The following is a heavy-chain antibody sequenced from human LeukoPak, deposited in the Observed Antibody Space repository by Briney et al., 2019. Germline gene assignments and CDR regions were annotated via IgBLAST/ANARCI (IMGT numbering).Heavy chain of an antibody. J-gene: IGHJ4*02. CDR2: ISSSSSYI. CDR3: ARGTYYYDSSGYYYFDY. CDR1: GFTFSSYS. D-gene: IGHD3-22*01. V-gene: IGHV3-21*04. Sequence: GGSLILSCAASGFTFSSYSMNWVRQAPGKGLEGVSSISSSSSYIYYADSVKGRFTISRDNAKNSLYLQMNSLRAEDTALYYCARGTYYYDSSGYYYFDYWGQGTLVTVSS.